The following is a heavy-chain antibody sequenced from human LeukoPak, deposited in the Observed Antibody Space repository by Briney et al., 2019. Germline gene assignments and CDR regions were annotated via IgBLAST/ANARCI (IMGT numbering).Heavy chain of an antibody. CDR1: GGSISSGSYY. CDR2: IYTSGST. J-gene: IGHJ4*02. CDR3: ARAYSCCYPYFDY. D-gene: IGHD2-2*01. Sequence: SETLSLTCTVSGGSISSGSYYWSWIRQPAGKGLEWIGRIYTSGSTNYNPSLKSRVTISVDTSKNQFSLKLSSVTAADTAVYYCARAYSCCYPYFDYWGQGTLVTVSS. V-gene: IGHV4-61*02.